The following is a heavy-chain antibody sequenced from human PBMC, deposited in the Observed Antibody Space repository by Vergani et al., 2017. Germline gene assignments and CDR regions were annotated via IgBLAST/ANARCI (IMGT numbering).Heavy chain of an antibody. V-gene: IGHV1-18*04. CDR1: GYTFTSYG. CDR2: ISAYNGNT. Sequence: QVQLVQSGAEVKKPGASVKVSCKASGYTFTSYGISWVRQAPGPGLEWMGWISAYNGNTNYAQKLQGRVPLTTDTSTSTAYMELRSLRSDDTAVYYCARDPPYCSSTSCYTPSGWFDPWGQGTLVTVSS. J-gene: IGHJ5*02. CDR3: ARDPPYCSSTSCYTPSGWFDP. D-gene: IGHD2-2*02.